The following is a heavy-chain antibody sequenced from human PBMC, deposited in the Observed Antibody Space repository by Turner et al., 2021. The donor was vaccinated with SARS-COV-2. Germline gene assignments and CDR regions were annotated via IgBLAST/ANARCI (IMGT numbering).Heavy chain of an antibody. CDR2: ISSSSSYI. J-gene: IGHJ3*02. Sequence: EVQLVESGGGLVKPGGSLRLSCAAAAFTFSSYSMNWVRQAPGKGLEWVSSISSSSSYIYYADSVKGRFTISRDNAKNSLYLQMNSLRAEDTAVYYCARARWHYYDSSGYYPDAFDIWGQGTMVTVSS. CDR3: ARARWHYYDSSGYYPDAFDI. V-gene: IGHV3-21*01. D-gene: IGHD3-22*01. CDR1: AFTFSSYS.